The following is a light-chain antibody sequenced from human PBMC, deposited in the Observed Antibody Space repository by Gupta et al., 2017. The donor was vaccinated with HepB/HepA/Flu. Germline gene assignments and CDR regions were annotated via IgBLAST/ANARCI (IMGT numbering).Light chain of an antibody. CDR1: KLGDKY. J-gene: IGLJ1*01. V-gene: IGLV3-1*01. CDR2: QDS. CDR3: QACDSSTALFV. Sequence: SSKMTQPPPVSVSPGQTASITCSGDKLGDKYACWYQKKPGQAPVLVIYQDSKRPSGIPERFSGSTSGNTATLTISGTQAIDAADYYCQACDSSTALFVFGTGTKLTVL.